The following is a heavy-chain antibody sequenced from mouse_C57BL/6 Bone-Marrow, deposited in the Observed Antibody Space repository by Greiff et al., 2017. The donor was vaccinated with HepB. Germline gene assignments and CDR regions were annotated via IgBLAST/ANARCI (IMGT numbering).Heavy chain of an antibody. Sequence: EVKLMESGGGLVKPGGSLKLSCAASGFTFSSYAMSWVRQTPEKRLEWVATISDGGSYTYYPDNVKGRFTISRDNAKNNLYLQMSQLKSEDTAMYYCARERGRGFAYWGQGTRVTVSA. V-gene: IGHV5-4*01. D-gene: IGHD3-3*01. CDR3: ARERGRGFAY. CDR1: GFTFSSYA. J-gene: IGHJ3*01. CDR2: ISDGGSYT.